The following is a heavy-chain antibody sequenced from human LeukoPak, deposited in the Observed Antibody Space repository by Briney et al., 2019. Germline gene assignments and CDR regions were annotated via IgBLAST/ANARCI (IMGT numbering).Heavy chain of an antibody. Sequence: QPGGSLRLSCAASRFTFSNYAMNGVRQAPGKGLEWVSAISGSGGSTYYVDSVKGRFTISRDNSKNTLYLQMNSLRAEDTAVYYCAKVPRGAGTSSGYWGQGTLVTVSS. CDR3: AKVPRGAGTSSGY. V-gene: IGHV3-23*01. CDR1: RFTFSNYA. CDR2: ISGSGGST. D-gene: IGHD3-3*01. J-gene: IGHJ4*02.